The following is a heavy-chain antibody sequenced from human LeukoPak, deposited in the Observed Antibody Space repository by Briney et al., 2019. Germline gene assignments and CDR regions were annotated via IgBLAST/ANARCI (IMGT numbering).Heavy chain of an antibody. CDR3: AKDRGWLVDY. D-gene: IGHD3-22*01. J-gene: IGHJ4*02. V-gene: IGHV3-23*01. Sequence: GGSLRLSCAASGFSFTSYAMSWVRQAPGKGLEWVSTIIGSGGSTFYADSLKGRFTISRDNSKNTLYMQMNSLRVEDTAVYYCAKDRGWLVDYWGQGTLVTVS. CDR1: GFSFTSYA. CDR2: IIGSGGST.